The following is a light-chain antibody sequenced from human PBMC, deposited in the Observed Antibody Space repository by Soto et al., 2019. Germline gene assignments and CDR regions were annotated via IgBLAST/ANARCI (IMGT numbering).Light chain of an antibody. J-gene: IGKJ5*01. Sequence: DIVMTQSPDSLAVSLGERATINCKSSQSVLYSSNNKNYLAWYQQKPGQPPKLLIYWASTRESGVPDRFSGSGSGTDFTLTISSLQAEDLAVYYCQQYYNKVTFGQGTRLEIK. CDR1: QSVLYSSNNKNY. CDR3: QQYYNKVT. CDR2: WAS. V-gene: IGKV4-1*01.